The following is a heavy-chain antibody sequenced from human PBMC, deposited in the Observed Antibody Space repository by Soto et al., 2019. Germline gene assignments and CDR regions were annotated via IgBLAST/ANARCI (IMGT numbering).Heavy chain of an antibody. CDR3: ARLHCDSPNCVLLDP. Sequence: SETLSLTCTVSGGSISDDTYYWGWIRQPPGKGLEWIGSMYYSGTSSYNPSLKSRVSMSVDTSKKQLSLRLTSVTAADTAVYYCARLHCDSPNCVLLDPWGQGTLVTVSS. CDR2: MYYSGTS. CDR1: GGSISDDTYY. V-gene: IGHV4-39*01. J-gene: IGHJ5*02. D-gene: IGHD3-22*01.